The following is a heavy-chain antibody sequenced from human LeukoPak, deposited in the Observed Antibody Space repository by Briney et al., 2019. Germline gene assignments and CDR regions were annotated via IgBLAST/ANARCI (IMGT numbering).Heavy chain of an antibody. Sequence: ASVNVSCKASGGTFSSYAISWVRQAPGQGLEWMGGIIPIFGTANYAQKFQGRVTVTTDESTSPAYMELSSLRSEDTAVYYWARAGGYCSSTSCYSRYYYYYMDVWGKGTTVTVSS. CDR2: IIPIFGTA. CDR3: ARAGGYCSSTSCYSRYYYYYMDV. D-gene: IGHD2-2*02. V-gene: IGHV1-69*05. CDR1: GGTFSSYA. J-gene: IGHJ6*03.